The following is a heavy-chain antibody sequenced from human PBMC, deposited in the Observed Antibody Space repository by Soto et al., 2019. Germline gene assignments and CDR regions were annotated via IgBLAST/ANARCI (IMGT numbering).Heavy chain of an antibody. D-gene: IGHD3-22*01. CDR3: ASTGYYYDSSGYYVLFDY. Sequence: TSETLSLTCAVYGGSFSGYYWSWIRQPPGKGLEWIGEINHSGSTNYNPSLKSRVTISVDTSKNQFSLKLSSVTAADTAVYYWASTGYYYDSSGYYVLFDYWCQGTPVTVSS. V-gene: IGHV4-34*01. J-gene: IGHJ4*02. CDR1: GGSFSGYY. CDR2: INHSGST.